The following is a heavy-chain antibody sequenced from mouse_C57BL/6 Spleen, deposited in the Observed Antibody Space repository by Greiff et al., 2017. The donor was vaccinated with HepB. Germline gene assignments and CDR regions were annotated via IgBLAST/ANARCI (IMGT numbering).Heavy chain of an antibody. D-gene: IGHD2-5*01. Sequence: VQVVESGAELVRPGSSVKLSCKASGYTFTSYWMDWVKQRPGQGLEWIGNIYPSDSETHYNQKFKDKATLTVDKSSSTAYMQLSSLTSEDSAVYYCARDYSNYSYWYFDVWGTGTTVTVSS. CDR2: IYPSDSET. CDR1: GYTFTSYW. CDR3: ARDYSNYSYWYFDV. V-gene: IGHV1-61*01. J-gene: IGHJ1*03.